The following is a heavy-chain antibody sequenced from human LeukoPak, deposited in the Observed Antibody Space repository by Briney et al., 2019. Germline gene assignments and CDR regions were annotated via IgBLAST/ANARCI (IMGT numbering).Heavy chain of an antibody. CDR1: GFTVSSNY. J-gene: IGHJ4*02. V-gene: IGHV3-74*01. D-gene: IGHD4-11*01. Sequence: PGGSLRLSCAASGFTVSSNYMSWVRQAPGKGLEWVSRINSDGSSTSYADSVKGRFTISRDNAKNTLYLQMNSLRAEDTAVYYCARDLNYEGLFDYWGQGTLVTVSS. CDR3: ARDLNYEGLFDY. CDR2: INSDGSST.